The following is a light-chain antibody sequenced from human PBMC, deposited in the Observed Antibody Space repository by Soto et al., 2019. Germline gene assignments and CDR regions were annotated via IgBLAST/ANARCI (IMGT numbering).Light chain of an antibody. J-gene: IGLJ2*01. Sequence: QSALTQPASVSGSPGQSITISCTGTSSDVGGYNYVSWYQQHPGKAPKLMINDVSSRPSGVSYRFSGSKSGNTASLTISGLLSEDEADYYCTSYTTNKTPLFGGGTKLTVL. CDR1: SSDVGGYNY. CDR3: TSYTTNKTPL. CDR2: DVS. V-gene: IGLV2-14*03.